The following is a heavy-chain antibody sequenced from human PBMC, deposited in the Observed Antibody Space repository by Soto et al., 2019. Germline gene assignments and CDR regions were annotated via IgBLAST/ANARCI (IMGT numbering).Heavy chain of an antibody. D-gene: IGHD3-10*01. V-gene: IGHV4-34*01. CDR1: GGSFSGYY. CDR3: ARGIGVNPYFGY. Sequence: SETLSLTCAVYGGSFSGYYWSWIRQPPGKGLEWIGEINHSGSTNYNPSLKSRVTISVDTSKNQFSLKLSSVTAADTAVYYCARGIGVNPYFGYWGQGTLVTVPS. CDR2: INHSGST. J-gene: IGHJ4*02.